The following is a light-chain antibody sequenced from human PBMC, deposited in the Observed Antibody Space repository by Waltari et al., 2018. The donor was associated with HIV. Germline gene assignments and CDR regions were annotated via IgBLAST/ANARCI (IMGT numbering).Light chain of an antibody. CDR3: QQYGGSPT. CDR1: QTISDDY. CDR2: GAS. V-gene: IGKV3-20*01. J-gene: IGKJ1*01. Sequence: QSPATLSLSPGDRATLSCRASQTISDDYVAWYQQKPGQPPRLLIYGASNRATGIPDRFSGRGSGTDFTLTISRLETEDFALFYCQQYGGSPTFGQGTKV.